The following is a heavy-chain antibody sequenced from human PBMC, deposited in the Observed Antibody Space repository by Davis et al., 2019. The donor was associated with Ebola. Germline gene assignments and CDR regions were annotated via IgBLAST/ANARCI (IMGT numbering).Heavy chain of an antibody. V-gene: IGHV4-39*07. CDR2: IYYSGST. Sequence: SETLSLTCTVSGGSISSSSYYWGWIRQPPGKGLEWIGSIYYSGSTYYNPSLKSRVTISVDTSKNQFSLKLSSVTAADTAVYYCARDRMGMTDYYYGMDVWGQGTTVTVSS. D-gene: IGHD7-27*01. CDR3: ARDRMGMTDYYYGMDV. J-gene: IGHJ6*02. CDR1: GGSISSSSYY.